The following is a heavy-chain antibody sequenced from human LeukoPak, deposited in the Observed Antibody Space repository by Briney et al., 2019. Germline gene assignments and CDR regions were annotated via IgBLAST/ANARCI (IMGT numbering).Heavy chain of an antibody. D-gene: IGHD3-22*01. CDR3: ARHLVHYYDSSGNQNYDY. CDR1: GGSISSSSYY. J-gene: IGHJ4*02. Sequence: SETLSLTCTVSGGSISSSSYYWGWIRQPPGKGLDWIGSIYYSGSTYYNPSLKSRVTISVDTSKNQFSLKLSSVTAADTAVYYCARHLVHYYDSSGNQNYDYWGQGTLVTVSS. CDR2: IYYSGST. V-gene: IGHV4-39*01.